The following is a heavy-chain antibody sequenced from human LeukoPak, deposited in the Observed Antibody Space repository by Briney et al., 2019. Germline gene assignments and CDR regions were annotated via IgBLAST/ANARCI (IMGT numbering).Heavy chain of an antibody. Sequence: PSETLSLTCTVSGGSISSSSYYWGWLRQPPGKGLEWIGSIYYSGSTYYNPSLKSRVTISVDTSKNQFSLKLSSVTAADTAVYYCARHLILRDTAVVSNMDVWGKGTTVTVSS. CDR1: GGSISSSSYY. D-gene: IGHD5-18*01. V-gene: IGHV4-39*01. CDR3: ARHLILRDTAVVSNMDV. CDR2: IYYSGST. J-gene: IGHJ6*03.